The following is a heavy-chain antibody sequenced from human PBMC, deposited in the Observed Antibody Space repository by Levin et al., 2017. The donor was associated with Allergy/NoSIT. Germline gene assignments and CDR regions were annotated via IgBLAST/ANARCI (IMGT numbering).Heavy chain of an antibody. CDR1: GFTFSASA. CDR3: TASIRTYCSCGRCHSDYYYYGMDV. V-gene: IGHV3-73*01. J-gene: IGHJ6*02. Sequence: GESLKISCAASGFTFSASAMHWVRQASGKGLEWVGRVRSKANSYATAYAASVEGRFTISREDSKNTAYLQMNSLKIEDTAVYYCTASIRTYCSCGRCHSDYYYYGMDVWGQGTTVTVSS. CDR2: VRSKANSYAT. D-gene: IGHD2-15*01.